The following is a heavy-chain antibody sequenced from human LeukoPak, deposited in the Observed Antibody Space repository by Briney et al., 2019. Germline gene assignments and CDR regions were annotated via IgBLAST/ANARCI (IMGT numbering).Heavy chain of an antibody. V-gene: IGHV1-69*05. CDR3: ARGPTIFGVVIPYYFDY. Sequence: ASVKVSCKASGGTFSSYAISWVRQAPGQGLEWMGGIIPIFGTANYAQKFQGRVTITTDESTSIAYMELSSLRSEDTAVYYCARGPTIFGVVIPYYFDYWGQGTLVTVSS. D-gene: IGHD3-3*01. J-gene: IGHJ4*02. CDR1: GGTFSSYA. CDR2: IIPIFGTA.